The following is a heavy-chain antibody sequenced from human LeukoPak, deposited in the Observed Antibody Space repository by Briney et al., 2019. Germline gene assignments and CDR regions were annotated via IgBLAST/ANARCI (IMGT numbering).Heavy chain of an antibody. Sequence: SQTLSLTCTVSGGSISSGDYYWSWIRQPPGKGLEWIGYIYYSGSTYYNPSLKSRVTISVDTSKNQFSLKLSSVTAADTAVYYCARDPEGYCSSTSCSTGDYWGQGTLVTVSS. CDR2: IYYSGST. J-gene: IGHJ4*02. V-gene: IGHV4-30-4*08. CDR1: GGSISSGDYY. CDR3: ARDPEGYCSSTSCSTGDY. D-gene: IGHD2-2*01.